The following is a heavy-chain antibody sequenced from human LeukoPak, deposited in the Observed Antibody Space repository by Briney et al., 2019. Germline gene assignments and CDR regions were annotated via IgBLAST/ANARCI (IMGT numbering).Heavy chain of an antibody. Sequence: SQTLSLTCTVSGGSISTGSDYWSWIRQAAGKGLEWIGRIYTSGSTDYNPSLRSRVTISVDTSKNQFSLRLSSVTAADTAVYYCARIVGATVIDYWGQGTLVTVSS. V-gene: IGHV4-61*02. CDR1: GGSISTGSDY. CDR3: ARIVGATVIDY. J-gene: IGHJ4*02. D-gene: IGHD1-26*01. CDR2: IYTSGST.